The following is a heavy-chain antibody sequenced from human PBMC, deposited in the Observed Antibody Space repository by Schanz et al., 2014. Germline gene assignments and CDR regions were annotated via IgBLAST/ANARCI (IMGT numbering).Heavy chain of an antibody. V-gene: IGHV3-30*14. CDR1: GFTFSSYA. J-gene: IGHJ6*02. CDR3: ARAQGVIRLYYGVDV. Sequence: QGQLVESGGGVVQPGRSLRLSCAASGFTFSSYAMHWVRQAPGKGLGWVAVIWHDGSGKYYADSVRGRFTISRDNSMNTVYLQMNSLRSDDAAVYYCARAQGVIRLYYGVDVWGQGTTVTVSS. D-gene: IGHD3-10*01. CDR2: IWHDGSGK.